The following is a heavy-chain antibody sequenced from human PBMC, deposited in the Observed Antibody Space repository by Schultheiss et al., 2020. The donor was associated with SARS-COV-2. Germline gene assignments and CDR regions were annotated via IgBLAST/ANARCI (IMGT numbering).Heavy chain of an antibody. Sequence: SETLSLTCAVSGYSISSNYYWGWIRQPPGKGLEFIGTIYYSGSTYSNPSLKSRVTISVDTSKNQFSLKLSSLTAADTALYYCAREGLWLGIDQWGQGALVTVSS. D-gene: IGHD6-19*01. J-gene: IGHJ4*02. CDR3: AREGLWLGIDQ. V-gene: IGHV4-38-2*02. CDR1: GYSISSNYY. CDR2: IYYSGST.